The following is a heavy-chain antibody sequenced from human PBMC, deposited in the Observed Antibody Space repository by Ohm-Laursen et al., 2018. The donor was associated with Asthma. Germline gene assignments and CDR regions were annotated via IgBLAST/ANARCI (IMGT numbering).Heavy chain of an antibody. CDR1: GFTFSSYA. D-gene: IGHD5-24*01. Sequence: SLRLSCAASGFTFSSYAMSWVRQAPGKGLEWVSAISGSGGSTYYADSVKGQFTISRDNSKNTLYLQMNSLRAEDTAVYYCAKDPREMATMSAAFDIWGQGKMVTVSS. V-gene: IGHV3-23*01. CDR3: AKDPREMATMSAAFDI. CDR2: ISGSGGST. J-gene: IGHJ3*02.